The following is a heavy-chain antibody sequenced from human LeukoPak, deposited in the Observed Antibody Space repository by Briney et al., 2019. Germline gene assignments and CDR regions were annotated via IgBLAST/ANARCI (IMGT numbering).Heavy chain of an antibody. J-gene: IGHJ4*02. CDR2: IIPIFGTA. V-gene: IGHV1-69*13. CDR1: GGTFSSYA. Sequence: ASVKVSCKASGGTFSSYAISWVRQAPGQGLEWMGGIIPIFGTANYAQKFQGRVTITADESTSTAYMELSSLRSEDTAVYYCARGLGSAYCGGDCYSLYFDYWGQGTLVTVSS. CDR3: ARGLGSAYCGGDCYSLYFDY. D-gene: IGHD2-21*02.